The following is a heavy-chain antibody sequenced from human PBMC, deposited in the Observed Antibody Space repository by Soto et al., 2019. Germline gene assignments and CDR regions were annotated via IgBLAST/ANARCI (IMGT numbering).Heavy chain of an antibody. CDR2: IDWDDDK. CDR3: ARTLNYYESSGYYTTRIFEY. CDR1: GFSLSTSGMC. J-gene: IGHJ4*02. V-gene: IGHV2-70*01. D-gene: IGHD3-22*01. Sequence: SGPTLVNPTQTLTLTCTFSGFSLSTSGMCVSWIRQPPGKALEWLALIDWDDDKYYSTSLKTRLTISKDTSKNQVVLTMTNMDPVDTATYYCARTLNYYESSGYYTTRIFEYGGQETLVTVSS.